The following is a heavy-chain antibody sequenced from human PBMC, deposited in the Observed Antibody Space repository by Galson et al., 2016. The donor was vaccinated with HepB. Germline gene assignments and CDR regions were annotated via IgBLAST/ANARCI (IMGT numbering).Heavy chain of an antibody. V-gene: IGHV3-23*01. D-gene: IGHD1-1*01. CDR2: ISGSGGST. CDR3: ENEEVGWNGDQGSPAPGIKSPPQKKDSCTVINSRVLGSDRVQLQGELVLGCVCADA. CDR1: GFTFSSYA. J-gene: IGHJ3*01. Sequence: SLRLSCAASGFTFSSYAMSWVRQAPGKGLEWVSAISGSGGSTYYAESVQGRFTISRDNSKNTLYLQMNSLRAEDTAVYYCENEEVGWNGDQGSPAPGIKSPPQKKDSCTVINSRVLGSDRVQLQGELVLGCVCADA.